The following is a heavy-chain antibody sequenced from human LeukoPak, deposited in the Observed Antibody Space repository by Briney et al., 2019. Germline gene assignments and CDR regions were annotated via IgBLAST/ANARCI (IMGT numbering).Heavy chain of an antibody. V-gene: IGHV3-64D*06. CDR2: ISHNGGTT. CDR3: VKDDSYYYDSSAYLA. D-gene: IGHD3-22*01. J-gene: IGHJ5*02. CDR1: GITFSRYA. Sequence: GGSLRLSRSASGITFSRYAMHWVRQAPGKGLEYVSAISHNGGTTYYADSVKGRFTISRDNSKNTLYLQMSSLRAEDTAVYYCVKDDSYYYDSSAYLAWGQGTLVTVSS.